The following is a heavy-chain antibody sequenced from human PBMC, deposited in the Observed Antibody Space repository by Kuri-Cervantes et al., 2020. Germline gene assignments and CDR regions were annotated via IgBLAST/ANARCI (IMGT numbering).Heavy chain of an antibody. V-gene: IGHV1-2*04. D-gene: IGHD2-2*01. CDR2: INPNSGGT. CDR3: ARVRTPYCSSTSCYDAFDI. Sequence: ASVKVSCKASGYTFTGYYMHWVRQAPGQGLEWMGWINPNSGGTNYAQKFQGWVTMTRDTSISTAYMELSRLRSDDTAVYYCARVRTPYCSSTSCYDAFDIWGQGTMVTVSS. CDR1: GYTFTGYY. J-gene: IGHJ3*02.